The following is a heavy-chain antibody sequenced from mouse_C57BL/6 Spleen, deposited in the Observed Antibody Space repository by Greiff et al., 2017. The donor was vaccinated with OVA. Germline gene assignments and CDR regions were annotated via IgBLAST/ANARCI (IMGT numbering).Heavy chain of an antibody. J-gene: IGHJ4*01. CDR1: GYSITSGYY. CDR3: ARVTYDYAMDY. CDR2: ISYDGSN. D-gene: IGHD5-1*01. V-gene: IGHV3-6*01. Sequence: EVKLQESGPGLVKPSQSLSLTCSVTGYSITSGYYWNWIRQFPGNKLEWMGYISYDGSNNYNPSLKNRISITRDTSKNQFFLKLNSVTTEDTATYYCARVTYDYAMDYWGQGTSVTVSS.